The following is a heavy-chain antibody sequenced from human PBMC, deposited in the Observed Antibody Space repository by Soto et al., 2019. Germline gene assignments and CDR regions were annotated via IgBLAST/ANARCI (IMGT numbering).Heavy chain of an antibody. V-gene: IGHV6-1*01. Sequence: SQTLSLTCAISGDSVSSNSAAWNWIRQSPSRSLEWLGRTYYRSKWYNDYAVSVKSRITINPDTSKNQFSLQLNSVTPEDTAVYYCARELWAGYSYGYSCFDYWGQGTLVTVSS. J-gene: IGHJ4*02. CDR1: GDSVSSNSAA. D-gene: IGHD5-18*01. CDR3: ARELWAGYSYGYSCFDY. CDR2: TYYRSKWYN.